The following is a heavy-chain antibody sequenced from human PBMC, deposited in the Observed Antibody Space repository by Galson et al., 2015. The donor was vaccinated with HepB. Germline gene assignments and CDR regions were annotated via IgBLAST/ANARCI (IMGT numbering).Heavy chain of an antibody. CDR2: ISSSSSTI. J-gene: IGHJ4*02. CDR1: GFTFSSYS. D-gene: IGHD6-13*01. V-gene: IGHV3-48*02. CDR3: AKGYRGYSSSWIDY. Sequence: SLRLSCAASGFTFSSYSMNWVRQAPGKGLEWVSYISSSSSTIYYADSVKGRFTISRDNAKNSLYLQMNSLRDEDTAVYYCAKGYRGYSSSWIDYWGQGTLVTVSS.